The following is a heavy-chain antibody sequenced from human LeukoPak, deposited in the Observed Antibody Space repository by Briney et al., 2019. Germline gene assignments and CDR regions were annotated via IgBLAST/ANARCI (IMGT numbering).Heavy chain of an antibody. CDR1: GGSLSSYY. J-gene: IGHJ4*02. D-gene: IGHD6-13*01. Sequence: PSETLSLTCTVSGGSLSSYYWGWIRQPPGKGLEWIGSIYYSGSTYYNPSLKSRVTISVDTSKNQFSLKLSSVTAADTAVYYCARLSNWYGVYWGQGTLVTVSS. V-gene: IGHV4-39*01. CDR2: IYYSGST. CDR3: ARLSNWYGVY.